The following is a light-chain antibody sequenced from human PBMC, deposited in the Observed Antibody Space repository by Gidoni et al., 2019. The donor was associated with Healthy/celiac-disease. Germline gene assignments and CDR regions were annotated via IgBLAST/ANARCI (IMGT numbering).Light chain of an antibody. V-gene: IGKV1-33*01. CDR3: QQCDNLLT. CDR2: DAS. CDR1: QNISNY. J-gene: IGKJ4*02. Sequence: DIQFTQSPSSLSASVGDRVTITCQASQNISNYLTWYQQKPGKAPKLLIYDASNVETGVPSRFSGSGSGTDFTITISSLQPEDIATYYWQQCDNLLTFGGGTKVEIK.